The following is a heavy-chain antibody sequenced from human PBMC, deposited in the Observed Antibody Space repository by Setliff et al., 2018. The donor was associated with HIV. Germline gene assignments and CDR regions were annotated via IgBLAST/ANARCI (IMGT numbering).Heavy chain of an antibody. D-gene: IGHD3-10*02. Sequence: SETLSLTCAVYYGSFSGYYWSWIRQHPGKGLEWIGEINHSGRTNYNPSLRSRVTISPATSKNQFSLNLYSVTPADTAVYYCARGRITIFGGLSLSRTPWFDPWGQGTLVTVSS. CDR3: ARGRITIFGGLSLSRTPWFDP. CDR1: YGSFSGYY. J-gene: IGHJ5*02. V-gene: IGHV4-34*01. CDR2: INHSGRT.